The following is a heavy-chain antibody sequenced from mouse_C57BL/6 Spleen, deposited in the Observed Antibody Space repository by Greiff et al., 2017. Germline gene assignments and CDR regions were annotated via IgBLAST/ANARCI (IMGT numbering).Heavy chain of an antibody. V-gene: IGHV2-6-1*01. CDR3: ARHNYEGVDY. D-gene: IGHD2-1*01. J-gene: IGHJ4*01. Sequence: QVQLKESGPGLVAPSQSLSITCTVSGFSLTSYGVHWVRQPPGKGLEWLVVIWSDGSTTYNSAPKSRLSISNDNSKSQVFLKMISLQTDDTAMYSCARHNYEGVDYWGQGTSVTVSS. CDR2: IWSDGST. CDR1: GFSLTSYG.